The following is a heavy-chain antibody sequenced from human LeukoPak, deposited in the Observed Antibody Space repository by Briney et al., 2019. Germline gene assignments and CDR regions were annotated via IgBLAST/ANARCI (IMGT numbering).Heavy chain of an antibody. CDR1: GYTFTSYD. J-gene: IGHJ5*02. CDR2: MNPNSGNT. D-gene: IGHD6-19*01. Sequence: ASVTVSFKASGYTFTSYDINWVRQAPGQGLEWMGWMNPNSGNTGYAQKFQGRVTMTRNTSISTAYMELSSLRSEDTAVYYCARGPLRSSGWYRRSLNNWFDPWGQGTLVTVSS. CDR3: ARGPLRSSGWYRRSLNNWFDP. V-gene: IGHV1-8*01.